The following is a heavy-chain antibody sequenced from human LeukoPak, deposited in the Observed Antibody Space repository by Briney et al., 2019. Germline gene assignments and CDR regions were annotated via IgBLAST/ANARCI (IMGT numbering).Heavy chain of an antibody. CDR3: VSGGFTYYFDY. CDR1: GGSISSYY. D-gene: IGHD2-15*01. Sequence: SETLSLTCTVSGGSISSYYWSWIRQPPGKGLEWIGYIYYSGSTNYNPSLKSRVTISVDTSKNQFSLKLGSVTAADTAVYYCVSGGFTYYFDYWGQGTLVTVSS. CDR2: IYYSGST. J-gene: IGHJ4*02. V-gene: IGHV4-59*01.